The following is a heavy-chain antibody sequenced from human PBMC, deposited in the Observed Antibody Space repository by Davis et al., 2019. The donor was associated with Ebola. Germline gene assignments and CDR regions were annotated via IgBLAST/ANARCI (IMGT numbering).Heavy chain of an antibody. J-gene: IGHJ4*02. CDR2: IRDSGVPT. CDR1: GFNFNIYT. Sequence: GESLKISCAASGFNFNIYTMSWVRQAPGKGLEWVASIRDSGVPTFYADSVKGRFTVSRDNSQGTLYLQMNSLRVDDTAVYYCAKDRNTNFHWGQGTLVTVSS. CDR3: AKDRNTNFH. D-gene: IGHD2/OR15-2a*01. V-gene: IGHV3-23*01.